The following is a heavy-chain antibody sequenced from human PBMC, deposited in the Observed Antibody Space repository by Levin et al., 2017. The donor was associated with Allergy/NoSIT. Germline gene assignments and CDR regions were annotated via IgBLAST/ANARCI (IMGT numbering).Heavy chain of an antibody. CDR3: ARAMGEDIVLMVYATTPNHYYDYGMDV. V-gene: IGHV3-21*01. Sequence: LSLTCAASGFPFSSYSMNWVRQAPGKGLEWVSSISSSSSYIYYADSVKGRFTISRDNAKNSLYLQMNSLRAEDTAVYYCARAMGEDIVLMVYATTPNHYYDYGMDVWGQGTTVTVSS. J-gene: IGHJ6*02. CDR1: GFPFSSYS. D-gene: IGHD2-8*01. CDR2: ISSSSSYI.